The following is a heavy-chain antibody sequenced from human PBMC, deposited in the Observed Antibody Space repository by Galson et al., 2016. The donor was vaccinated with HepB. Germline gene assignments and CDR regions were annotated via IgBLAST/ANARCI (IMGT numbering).Heavy chain of an antibody. Sequence: PALVKPTQTLTLTCTCSGFSLNTSGVGVGWIRQPPGKALEWLALIYWDDAKRYSPFLKRRLTITKDTSKNQVVLTMTNMDTVDTARYYCAHYGDYVASHFDYGGQGALVTVSS. V-gene: IGHV2-5*02. J-gene: IGHJ4*02. D-gene: IGHD4-17*01. CDR2: IYWDDAK. CDR3: AHYGDYVASHFDY. CDR1: GFSLNTSGVG.